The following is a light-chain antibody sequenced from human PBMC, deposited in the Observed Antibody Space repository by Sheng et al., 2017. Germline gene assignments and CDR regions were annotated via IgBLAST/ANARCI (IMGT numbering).Light chain of an antibody. CDR2: DVS. J-gene: IGLJ3*02. CDR3: SSFTSSGTLV. CDR1: TSDVGGYNY. Sequence: QSALTQPASVSGSLGQSITISCSGTTSDVGGYNYVSWYQQHPGKVPKFMIYDVSKRASGVSNRFSGSKSGNTASLTISGLQAEDEADYYCSSFTSSGTLVFGGGTKLTVL. V-gene: IGLV2-14*01.